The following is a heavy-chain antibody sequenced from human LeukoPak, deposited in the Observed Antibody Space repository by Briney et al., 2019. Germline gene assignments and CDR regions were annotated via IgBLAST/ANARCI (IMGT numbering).Heavy chain of an antibody. D-gene: IGHD1-1*01. CDR1: GSTFSDYW. CDR2: IKSDGSST. CDR3: ARCTTGRTFGSLREIKRSREIDY. J-gene: IGHJ4*02. V-gene: IGHV3-74*01. Sequence: GGSLRLSCAASGSTFSDYWMHWVRQAPGKGLVWVSRIKSDGSSTSYADSVKGRFTISRDNAKNSLYLQMNSLRVEDTAVYYCARCTTGRTFGSLREIKRSREIDYWGQGTLVTVSS.